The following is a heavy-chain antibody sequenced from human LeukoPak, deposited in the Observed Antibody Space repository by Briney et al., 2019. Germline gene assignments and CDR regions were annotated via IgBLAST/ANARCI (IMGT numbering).Heavy chain of an antibody. CDR3: AKQRTSVTTYFDY. J-gene: IGHJ4*02. V-gene: IGHV3-23*01. CDR1: GFTFSSYA. D-gene: IGHD4-17*01. Sequence: PGGSLRLSCAASGFTFSSYAMGWVRQAPGKGLEWVSSISGSGGSTYYADSVKGRFTISRDSSKNTLYLQMNSLRAEDTAVSYCAKQRTSVTTYFDYWGQGTLVTVSS. CDR2: ISGSGGST.